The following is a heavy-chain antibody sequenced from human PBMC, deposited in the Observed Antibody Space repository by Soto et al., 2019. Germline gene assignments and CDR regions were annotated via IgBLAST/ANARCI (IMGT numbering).Heavy chain of an antibody. CDR1: GFTFSRDA. J-gene: IGHJ6*02. Sequence: GGSLRLSCAASGFTFSRDAMHWVRQAPCKWLEWVSVISYDGSNKYYADSVKGRFTISRDNSKNTLYLQMNSLRAEDTAVYYCARDTIFGVVIPYYYYGMDVWGQGTTVTVS. V-gene: IGHV3-30-3*01. D-gene: IGHD3-3*01. CDR2: ISYDGSNK. CDR3: ARDTIFGVVIPYYYYGMDV.